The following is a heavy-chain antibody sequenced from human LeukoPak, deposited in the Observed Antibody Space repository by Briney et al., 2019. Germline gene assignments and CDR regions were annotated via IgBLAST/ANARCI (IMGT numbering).Heavy chain of an antibody. D-gene: IGHD6-19*01. Sequence: GASVKVSCKASGYTFTGYYMHWVRQAPGQGLEWMGRINPNSGGTNYAQKFQGRVTMTRDTSISTAYMELSRLRSDDTAVCYCARTSINPQWLASTNWFDPWGQGTLATVSS. V-gene: IGHV1-2*06. CDR1: GYTFTGYY. CDR3: ARTSINPQWLASTNWFDP. J-gene: IGHJ5*02. CDR2: INPNSGGT.